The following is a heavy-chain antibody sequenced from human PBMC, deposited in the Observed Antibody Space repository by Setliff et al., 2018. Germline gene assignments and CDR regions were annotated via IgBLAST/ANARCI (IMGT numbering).Heavy chain of an antibody. J-gene: IGHJ4*02. Sequence: ASVKVSCKASGFTFTDSIVNWVRQAPGQGLEWVGWLSPYSGNTYSAQKFQGRLTLTTDTSTTTAYMELRSLTSADTAVCYCAKLVRYCSTRTCQRASGDEYFGQGTLVTVSS. CDR3: AKLVRYCSTRTCQRASGDEY. D-gene: IGHD2-8*01. CDR2: LSPYSGNT. V-gene: IGHV1-18*01. CDR1: GFTFTDSI.